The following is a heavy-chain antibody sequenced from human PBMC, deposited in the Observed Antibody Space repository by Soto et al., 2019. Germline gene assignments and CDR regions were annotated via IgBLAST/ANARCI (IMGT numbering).Heavy chain of an antibody. CDR1: GFTFNTYS. V-gene: IGHV3-33*08. CDR2: IWYDGTQK. Sequence: PGGSLRLSCEASGFTFNTYSMHWVRQPPGKGLEWLAAIWYDGTQKYYADSVKGRFIISRDNSKKTLYLEMNSLRAEDTAVYYCARAGGTTVTGLWHFDSWGQGSLFTVSS. J-gene: IGHJ4*02. D-gene: IGHD4-17*01. CDR3: ARAGGTTVTGLWHFDS.